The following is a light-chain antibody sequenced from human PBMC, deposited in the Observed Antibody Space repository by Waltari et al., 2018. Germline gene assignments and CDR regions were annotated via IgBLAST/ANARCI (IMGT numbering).Light chain of an antibody. CDR3: GAWDSSLSAVI. J-gene: IGLJ2*01. Sequence: QSVLTQPPSVSAAPGQKVTISCSGSSSDIGDTYVSWFQQLPGTAPKLLIYSKKKRHVGILNRFSGSKSGTSATRGIAGLQTGDEADYYCGAWDSSLSAVIFGGVTKLTVL. CDR2: SKK. CDR1: SSDIGDTY. V-gene: IGLV1-51*01.